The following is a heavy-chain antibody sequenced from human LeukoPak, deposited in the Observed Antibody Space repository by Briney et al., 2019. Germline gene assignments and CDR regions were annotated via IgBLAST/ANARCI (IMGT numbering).Heavy chain of an antibody. V-gene: IGHV4-59*01. CDR3: ARGRTYYDILTGYYISYFDY. J-gene: IGHJ4*02. Sequence: SETLSPTCTVSGGSISSYYWSWIRQPPGKGLEWIGYIYYSGSTNYNPSLKSRVTISVDTSKNQFSLKLSSVTAADTAVYYCARGRTYYDILTGYYISYFDYWGQGTLVTVSS. CDR2: IYYSGST. D-gene: IGHD3-9*01. CDR1: GGSISSYY.